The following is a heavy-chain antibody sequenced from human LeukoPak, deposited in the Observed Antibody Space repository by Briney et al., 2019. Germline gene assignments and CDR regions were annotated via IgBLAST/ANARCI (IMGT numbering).Heavy chain of an antibody. D-gene: IGHD5-12*01. CDR3: ARLRGYSGYDSPWYYYGMDV. Sequence: SETLSLTCTVSGGSISSGSYYWSWIRQPAGKGLEWIGRTYTSGSTNYNPSLKSRVTISVDTSKNQFSLKLSSVTAADTAVYYCARLRGYSGYDSPWYYYGMDVWGQGTTVTVSS. J-gene: IGHJ6*02. V-gene: IGHV4-61*02. CDR2: TYTSGST. CDR1: GGSISSGSYY.